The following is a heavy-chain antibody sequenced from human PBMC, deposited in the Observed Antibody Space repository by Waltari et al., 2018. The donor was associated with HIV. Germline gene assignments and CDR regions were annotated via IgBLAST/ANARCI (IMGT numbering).Heavy chain of an antibody. CDR3: AGGVVVTAIRSFYYYYGMDV. CDR1: GGTFSSYA. D-gene: IGHD2-21*02. Sequence: QVQLVQSGAEVKKPGSSVKVSCKASGGTFSSYAISWVRQAPGQGLEWMGGIIPIFGKANYAQKFQGRVTITADKCTSTAYMELSSLRSEDTAVYYCAGGVVVTAIRSFYYYYGMDVWGQGTTVTVSS. V-gene: IGHV1-69*06. CDR2: IIPIFGKA. J-gene: IGHJ6*02.